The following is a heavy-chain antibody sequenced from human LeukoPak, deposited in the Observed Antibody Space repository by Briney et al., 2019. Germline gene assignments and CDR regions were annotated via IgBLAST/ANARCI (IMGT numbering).Heavy chain of an antibody. Sequence: ASVKLSCKASGYTFTGYYVHWVRHAPAQGLEWMGWINPNSAGTNYTQKFQGGGPMTTHTYTRTAHMELRSLRSGDTCVYYCARDPGQYDYVWGSYREIIDYWGKGTLVTVSS. V-gene: IGHV1-2*02. CDR3: ARDPGQYDYVWGSYREIIDY. CDR2: INPNSAGT. CDR1: GYTFTGYY. D-gene: IGHD3-16*02. J-gene: IGHJ4*02.